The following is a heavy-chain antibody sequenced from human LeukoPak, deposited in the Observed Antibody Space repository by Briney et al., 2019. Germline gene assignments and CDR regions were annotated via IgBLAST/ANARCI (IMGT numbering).Heavy chain of an antibody. D-gene: IGHD3-22*01. CDR3: AKGHYDSSGDDAFDI. V-gene: IGHV3-33*06. CDR1: GFTFSSYG. CDR2: IWYDGSNK. Sequence: GGSLRLSCAASGFTFSSYGMHWVRQAPGKGLEWVAVIWYDGSNKYYADSVKGRFTISRDSSKNTLYLRMNSLRAEDTAVYYCAKGHYDSSGDDAFDIWGQGTMVTVSS. J-gene: IGHJ3*02.